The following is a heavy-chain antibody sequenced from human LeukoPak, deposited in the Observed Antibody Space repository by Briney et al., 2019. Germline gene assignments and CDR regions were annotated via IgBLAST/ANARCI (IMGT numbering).Heavy chain of an antibody. D-gene: IGHD1-20*01. J-gene: IGHJ4*02. CDR1: GYTFISYW. Sequence: PGGSLKISCKGSGYTFISYWISWVRQMPGKGLEWMGRIDPSDSYTNYSPSLQGHVTISADKSISTAYLQWSSLKASDTAMYYCARTTGYYWNDQDYWGQGTLVTVSS. CDR2: IDPSDSYT. V-gene: IGHV5-10-1*01. CDR3: ARTTGYYWNDQDY.